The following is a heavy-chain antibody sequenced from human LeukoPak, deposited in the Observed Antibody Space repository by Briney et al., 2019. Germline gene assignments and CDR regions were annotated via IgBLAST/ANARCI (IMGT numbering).Heavy chain of an antibody. Sequence: GASVKVSCKASGYTFTSYDIHWVRQATGQGLEWMGWMNPNSGNTGYAQKFQGRVTMTRNTSISTAYMELSSLRSEDTAVYYCARVEQYYYGSGSYSHWGQGTLVTVSS. J-gene: IGHJ4*02. D-gene: IGHD3-10*01. CDR1: GYTFTSYD. CDR3: ARVEQYYYGSGSYSH. CDR2: MNPNSGNT. V-gene: IGHV1-8*01.